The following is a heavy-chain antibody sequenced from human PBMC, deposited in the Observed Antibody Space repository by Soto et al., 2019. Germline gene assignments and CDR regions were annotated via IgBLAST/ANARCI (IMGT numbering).Heavy chain of an antibody. J-gene: IGHJ3*02. Sequence: EVQLLESGGGLVQPGGSLRLSCAASGFTFSSYAISWVRQAPGKGLEWVSGLSGSGGSTYYADSVKGRFTISRDNSKNTLYLQMNSRRAEDTAVYYCVACVPRSGYYLLGGFDTWGQGTMVTVSS. CDR2: LSGSGGST. D-gene: IGHD3-3*01. CDR3: VACVPRSGYYLLGGFDT. V-gene: IGHV3-23*01. CDR1: GFTFSSYA.